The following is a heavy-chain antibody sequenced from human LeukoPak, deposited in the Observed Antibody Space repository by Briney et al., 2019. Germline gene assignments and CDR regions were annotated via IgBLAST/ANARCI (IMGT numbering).Heavy chain of an antibody. Sequence: SETLSLTCTVSGGSISSHYWSWIRQPPGKGLEWIGYIYYSGSTNYSPSLKSRVTISVDTSRNHFSLKLNSLTAADTAVYYCARGRANFDPRGQGTLVTVSS. J-gene: IGHJ5*02. CDR3: ARGRANFDP. CDR1: GGSISSHY. CDR2: IYYSGST. V-gene: IGHV4-59*11.